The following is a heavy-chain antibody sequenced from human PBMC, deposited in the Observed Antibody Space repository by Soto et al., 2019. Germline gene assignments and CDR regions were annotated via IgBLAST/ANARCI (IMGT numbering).Heavy chain of an antibody. Sequence: GASVKVSCKASGGTFSSYAISWVRHAPGQGLEWMGGIIPIFGTANYAQKFQGRVTITADESTSTAYMELSSLRSEDTAVYYCAREGYVAAAGHFDYWGQGTLVTVSS. V-gene: IGHV1-69*13. CDR1: GGTFSSYA. CDR3: AREGYVAAAGHFDY. D-gene: IGHD6-13*01. CDR2: IIPIFGTA. J-gene: IGHJ4*02.